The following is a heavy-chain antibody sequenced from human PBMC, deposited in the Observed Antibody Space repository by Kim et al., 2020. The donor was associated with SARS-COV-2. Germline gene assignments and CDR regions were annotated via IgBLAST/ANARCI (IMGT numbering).Heavy chain of an antibody. Sequence: GRNKHDADSVKGRFTSSRDNSKNTLSLQRNSLRAEDTAVYYCARTGELDYWGQGTLVTVSS. CDR3: ARTGELDY. D-gene: IGHD2-21*01. J-gene: IGHJ4*02. V-gene: IGHV3-30*01. CDR2: GRNK.